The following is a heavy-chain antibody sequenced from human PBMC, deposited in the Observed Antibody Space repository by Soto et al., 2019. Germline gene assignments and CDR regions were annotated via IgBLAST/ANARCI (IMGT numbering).Heavy chain of an antibody. D-gene: IGHD1-26*01. CDR1: GYTFTGYY. J-gene: IGHJ4*02. V-gene: IGHV1-2*04. Sequence: ASVKVSCKASGYTFTGYYMHWVRQAPGQGLEWMGWINPNSGGTNYAQKFQGWVTMTRDTSISTAYMELSRLRSDDTAVYYCASRRGATKGVLYYFDYWGQGTLVTVSS. CDR3: ASRRGATKGVLYYFDY. CDR2: INPNSGGT.